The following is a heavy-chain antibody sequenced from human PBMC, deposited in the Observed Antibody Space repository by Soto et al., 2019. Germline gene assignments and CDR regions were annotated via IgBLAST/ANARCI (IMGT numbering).Heavy chain of an antibody. CDR1: GGSISSGGYY. D-gene: IGHD3-9*01. Sequence: SETLSLTCTVSGGSISSGGYYWSWIRQHPGKGLEWIGYIYYSGSTYYNPSLKSRVTISVDTSKNQFSLKLSSVTAADTAVYYCARSQGWLGDQLRYFGWLLSPNWFDPWGQGTLVTV. V-gene: IGHV4-31*03. J-gene: IGHJ5*02. CDR3: ARSQGWLGDQLRYFGWLLSPNWFDP. CDR2: IYYSGST.